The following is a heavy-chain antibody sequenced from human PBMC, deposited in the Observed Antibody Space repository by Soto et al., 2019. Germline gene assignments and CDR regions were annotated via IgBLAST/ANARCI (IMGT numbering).Heavy chain of an antibody. Sequence: GGSLRLSCAASGFTFSSYAMHWVRQAPGKGLEWVAVISYDGSNKYYADSVKGRFTISRDNSKNTLYLQMNSLRAEDTAVYYCARTWSGPFDYWGPGTLVTVSS. J-gene: IGHJ4*02. CDR1: GFTFSSYA. CDR2: ISYDGSNK. D-gene: IGHD3-3*01. V-gene: IGHV3-30-3*01. CDR3: ARTWSGPFDY.